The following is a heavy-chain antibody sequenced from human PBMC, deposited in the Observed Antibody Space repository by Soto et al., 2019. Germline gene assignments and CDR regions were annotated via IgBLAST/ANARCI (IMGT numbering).Heavy chain of an antibody. CDR2: TYYRSKWHY. V-gene: IGHV6-1*01. D-gene: IGHD3-10*01. J-gene: IGHJ4*02. CDR1: GDSVSNNSFA. Sequence: SQTLSLTCAISGDSVSNNSFAWNWVRQSPSRVLEWLGRTYYRSKWHYDYAPSVRSRITINPDTSKNHFSLQLNSVSPEDAAVYYCARTLRGRGVKYFDEWGQGPLVAVSS. CDR3: ARTLRGRGVKYFDE.